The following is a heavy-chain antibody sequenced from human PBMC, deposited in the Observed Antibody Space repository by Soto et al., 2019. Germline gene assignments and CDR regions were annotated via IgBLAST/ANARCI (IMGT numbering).Heavy chain of an antibody. CDR3: ARGGDYYDGSRGELGMDV. V-gene: IGHV3-33*05. J-gene: IGHJ6*02. CDR1: GFTFSTSA. CDR2: LLHDSSDI. D-gene: IGHD3-22*01. Sequence: HVHLVESGGAVVQPGTSLRLSCAASGFTFSTSAMHWVRQAPGKGLEWVAFLLHDSSDIFYADSVKGRFTVSRDNSKNTLYIQLNRLRAEDTAVYYCARGGDYYDGSRGELGMDVWGQGTTVTVSS.